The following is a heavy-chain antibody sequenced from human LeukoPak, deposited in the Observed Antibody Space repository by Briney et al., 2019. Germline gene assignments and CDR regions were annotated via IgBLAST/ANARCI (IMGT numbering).Heavy chain of an antibody. CDR2: IYYSGTT. J-gene: IGHJ4*02. CDR1: GASISSDY. CDR3: ARYLRQPGTFYLDH. V-gene: IGHV4-59*13. D-gene: IGHD3-16*01. Sequence: SETLSLTCTVSGASISSDYWTWTRQPPGMGLELIGYIYYSGTTNYNPSLKSRVTMSVDTYRNQLSLELPSVTAADSAVYYCARYLRQPGTFYLDHWGQGTLVTVSS.